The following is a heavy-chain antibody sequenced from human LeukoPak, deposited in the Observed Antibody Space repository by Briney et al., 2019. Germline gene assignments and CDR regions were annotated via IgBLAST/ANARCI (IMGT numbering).Heavy chain of an antibody. CDR3: ARERYTAYGNFDY. V-gene: IGHV1-2*02. CDR2: INPNSGDT. CDR1: GYTFTNHP. Sequence: ASVKVSCKASGYTFTNHPMHWVRQAPGQGLEWMGWINPNSGDTNYVQKFQGRVTMTRDPSISTAYMELSGLRADDTAVYCCARERYTAYGNFDYWGQGTQVTVSS. D-gene: IGHD5-12*01. J-gene: IGHJ4*02.